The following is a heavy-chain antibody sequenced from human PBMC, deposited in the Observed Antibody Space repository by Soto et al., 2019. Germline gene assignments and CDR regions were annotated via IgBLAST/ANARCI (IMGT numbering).Heavy chain of an antibody. D-gene: IGHD1-1*01. CDR1: GDSVSSNSAA. Sequence: SQTLSLTCAISGDSVSSNSAAWDWIRQSPSRGLEWLGRTHYKSKWYNDYAVSVKSRIIINPDTTKNQFSLQLKSVTPEDTAVYYCARGMYRINWYTLDYWGPGTQVTVSS. CDR2: THYKSKWYN. V-gene: IGHV6-1*01. J-gene: IGHJ4*02. CDR3: ARGMYRINWYTLDY.